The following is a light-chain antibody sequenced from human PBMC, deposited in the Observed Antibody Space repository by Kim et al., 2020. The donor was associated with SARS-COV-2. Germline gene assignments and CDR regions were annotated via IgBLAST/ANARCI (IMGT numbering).Light chain of an antibody. CDR3: QAWDSSTWV. CDR2: QAS. Sequence: SYELTQPPSVSVSPGQTASITCSGDKLGDKYACWYQQKPGQSPVLVIYQASKRPSGIPERFSGSNSGNTATLTISGTQAMDDADYYCQAWDSSTWVFGGG. CDR1: KLGDKY. V-gene: IGLV3-1*01. J-gene: IGLJ3*02.